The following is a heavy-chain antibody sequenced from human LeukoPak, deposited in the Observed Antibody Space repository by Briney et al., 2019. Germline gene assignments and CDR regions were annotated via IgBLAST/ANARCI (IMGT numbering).Heavy chain of an antibody. D-gene: IGHD6-6*01. V-gene: IGHV3-30*02. Sequence: GSLRLSCAASGFTFSSYGMHWVRQAPGKGLEWVAFVRFDGSNKYYADSVKGRFTISRDNSKNTLYLQMNSLRSEDTAVYYCDSLHSNSSGGDWSDPWGQGTLVTVSS. CDR1: GFTFSSYG. J-gene: IGHJ5*02. CDR2: VRFDGSNK. CDR3: DSLHSNSSGGDWSDP.